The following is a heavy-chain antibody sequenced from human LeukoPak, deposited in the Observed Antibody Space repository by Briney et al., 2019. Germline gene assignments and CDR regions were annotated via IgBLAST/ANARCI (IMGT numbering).Heavy chain of an antibody. D-gene: IGHD1-1*01. J-gene: IGHJ3*02. CDR3: AGTGYVNAFDI. V-gene: IGHV1-69*13. Sequence: SVTVSCKASGGTFSSYAISWVRQAPGQGLEWMGGIIPIFGTANYAQKFQGRVTITADESTSTAYMELSSLRSEDTAVYYCAGTGYVNAFDIWGQGTMVTVSS. CDR1: GGTFSSYA. CDR2: IIPIFGTA.